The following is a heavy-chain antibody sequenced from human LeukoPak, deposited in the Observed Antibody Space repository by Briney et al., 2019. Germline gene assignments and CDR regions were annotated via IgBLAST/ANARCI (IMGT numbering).Heavy chain of an antibody. V-gene: IGHV1-69*13. CDR2: IIPIFGTA. CDR3: ARGRRGGVVVVAATMDYYYYMDV. D-gene: IGHD2-15*01. CDR1: GCTFSSYA. J-gene: IGHJ6*03. Sequence: GASVKVSCKASGCTFSSYAISWVRQAPGQGLEWMGGIIPIFGTANYAQKFQGRVTITADESTSTAYMELSSLRSEDTAVYYCARGRRGGVVVVAATMDYYYYMDVWGKGTTVTISS.